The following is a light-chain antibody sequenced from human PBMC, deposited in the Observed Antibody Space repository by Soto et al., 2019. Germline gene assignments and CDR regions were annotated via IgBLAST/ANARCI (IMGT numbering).Light chain of an antibody. V-gene: IGKV3-11*01. J-gene: IGKJ1*01. CDR1: QSVSSN. CDR2: DAS. Sequence: EIVMSQSPATLSVSPGARATFSCRASQSVSSNLAWYQQKPGQAPRLLIYDASNRATGIPARFSGSGSGTDFALTISSLEPEDFAVYYCQQRSNWPRTFGQGTKVDIK. CDR3: QQRSNWPRT.